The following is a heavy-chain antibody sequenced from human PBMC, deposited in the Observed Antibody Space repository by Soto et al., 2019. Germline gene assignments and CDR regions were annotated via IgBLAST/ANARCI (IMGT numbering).Heavy chain of an antibody. CDR3: TRKRFGMDV. CDR1: GFTFSNSW. CDR2: IKEDGSEK. V-gene: IGHV3-7*03. Sequence: EVQLVESGGGLVQPGESLRLSCAASGFTFSNSWMSWVRQAPGKGLEWVANIKEDGSEKDYVDPVKGRFTITRDNAKNPLYLQMNNLRAEDTAVYFSTRKRFGMDVWGQGTTVTVSS. J-gene: IGHJ6*02.